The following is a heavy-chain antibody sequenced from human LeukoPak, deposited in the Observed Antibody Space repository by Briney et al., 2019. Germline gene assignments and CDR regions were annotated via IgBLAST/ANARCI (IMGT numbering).Heavy chain of an antibody. V-gene: IGHV3-7*01. D-gene: IGHD3/OR15-3a*01. CDR3: ARDWTGLPQH. Sequence: GGSLRLSCAASEFPFSSYRVGWVPRAPGKGLEWVAITKKDEREKYYVDSVKCRCTIPRDNAKNSLYLQMNTLGAEDTAVYYCARDWTGLPQHWGQGTLVTVPS. CDR1: EFPFSSYR. CDR2: TKKDEREK. J-gene: IGHJ1*01.